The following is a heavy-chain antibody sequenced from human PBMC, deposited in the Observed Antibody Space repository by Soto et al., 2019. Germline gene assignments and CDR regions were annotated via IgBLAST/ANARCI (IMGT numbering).Heavy chain of an antibody. CDR1: GGTFSSYA. D-gene: IGHD2-2*01. Sequence: QVQLVKSGAEVKKPGSSVKVSCKASGGTFSSYAISWVRQAPGQGLEWMGGIIPIFGTANYAQKFQGRVTITADESTSTAYRELSSLRSEDTAVYYCASHYCSSTSCYRWFDPWGQGTLVTVSS. CDR2: IIPIFGTA. J-gene: IGHJ5*02. V-gene: IGHV1-69*01. CDR3: ASHYCSSTSCYRWFDP.